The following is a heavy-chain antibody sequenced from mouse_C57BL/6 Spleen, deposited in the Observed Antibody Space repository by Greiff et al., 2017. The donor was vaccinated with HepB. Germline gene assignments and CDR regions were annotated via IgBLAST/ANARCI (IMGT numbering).Heavy chain of an antibody. J-gene: IGHJ3*01. Sequence: QVQLQQPGAELVKPGASVTTSCKASGYTFTSSWITWVKQRPGQGLAWIGDIYPGSGSTNYNEKFTSKATLTVDTSSSTAYMQLSSLTSEDSAVYYCAREGTAWFAYRGQGTLVTVSA. CDR3: AREGTAWFAY. V-gene: IGHV1-55*01. CDR2: IYPGSGST. CDR1: GYTFTSSW.